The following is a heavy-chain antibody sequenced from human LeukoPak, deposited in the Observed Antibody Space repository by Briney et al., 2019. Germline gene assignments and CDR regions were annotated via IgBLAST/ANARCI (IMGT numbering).Heavy chain of an antibody. Sequence: GGSLRLSCVASGYTFSHYWMSWVRQTPGKGLEWVASISNGGYPTYYVDSVRGRFTISRGDSRNSLFLQMNGLRADDTAVYYCTRENYVPDSWGQRTLVTVPS. V-gene: IGHV3-7*03. D-gene: IGHD3-10*02. CDR1: GYTFSHYW. J-gene: IGHJ4*02. CDR2: ISNGGYPT. CDR3: TRENYVPDS.